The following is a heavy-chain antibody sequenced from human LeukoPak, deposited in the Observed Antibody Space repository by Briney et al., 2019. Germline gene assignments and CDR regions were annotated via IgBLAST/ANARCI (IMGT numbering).Heavy chain of an antibody. CDR1: GFTFSSYA. Sequence: GGSLRLSCAASGFTFSSYAMHWVRQAPGKGLEWVAVISYDGSNKYYADSVKGRFTISRDNAKNSLYLQMNSLRAEDTAVYYCARVLLRQLVDYWGQGTLVTVSS. V-gene: IGHV3-30-3*01. J-gene: IGHJ4*02. D-gene: IGHD6-6*01. CDR2: ISYDGSNK. CDR3: ARVLLRQLVDY.